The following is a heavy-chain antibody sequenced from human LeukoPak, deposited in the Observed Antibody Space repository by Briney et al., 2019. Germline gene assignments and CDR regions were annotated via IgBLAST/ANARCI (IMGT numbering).Heavy chain of an antibody. Sequence: PGGSLRLSCAASGFTFSSYAMGWVRQAPGKGLEWVSAISGSGGSTYYADSVKGRFTISRDNSKNTLYLQMNSLRAEDTAVYYCAKVNSAYDFWSGYYTSVSGWFDPWGQGTLVTVSS. V-gene: IGHV3-23*01. CDR1: GFTFSSYA. CDR2: ISGSGGST. D-gene: IGHD3-3*01. J-gene: IGHJ5*02. CDR3: AKVNSAYDFWSGYYTSVSGWFDP.